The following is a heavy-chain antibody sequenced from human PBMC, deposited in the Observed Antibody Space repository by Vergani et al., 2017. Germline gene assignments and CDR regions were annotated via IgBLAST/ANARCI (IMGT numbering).Heavy chain of an antibody. V-gene: IGHV1-69*01. D-gene: IGHD2-2*01. CDR3: ARFCSSTSCYLNAFDI. CDR1: GGTFSSYA. J-gene: IGHJ3*02. CDR2: IIPIFGTA. Sequence: QVQLVQSGAEVKKPGSSVKVSCKASGGTFSSYAISWVRQAPGQGLEWMGGIIPIFGTANYAQKFQSRVTITADESTSTAYMELSSLRSEDTAVYYCARFCSSTSCYLNAFDIWGQGTMVTVSS.